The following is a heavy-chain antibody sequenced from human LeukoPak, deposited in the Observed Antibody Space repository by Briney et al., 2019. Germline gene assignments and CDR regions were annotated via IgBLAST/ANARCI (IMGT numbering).Heavy chain of an antibody. CDR2: IYYSGST. J-gene: IGHJ2*01. V-gene: IGHV4-59*01. CDR3: ARAGDGNYQTYWCFDL. Sequence: SETLSLTCTVSGGSISSYYWTWIRQPPGKAVEWIGYIYYSGSTNYNPSLKSRVTISVDTSKNQFSLKLSSVTAADTAVYYCARAGDGNYQTYWCFDLWGRGTLVTVS. D-gene: IGHD3-10*01. CDR1: GGSISSYY.